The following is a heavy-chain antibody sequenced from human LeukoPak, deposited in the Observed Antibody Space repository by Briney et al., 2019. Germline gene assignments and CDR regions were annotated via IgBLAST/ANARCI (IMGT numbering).Heavy chain of an antibody. CDR3: ARDSRPSYDSSGYYYPGDY. CDR2: INPSGGST. V-gene: IGHV1-46*01. Sequence: ASVKVSCKASGYTFTSYYMLWVRQAPGQGLEWMAIINPSGGSTSYAQKFQGRVTMTRDTSTSTVYMELSSLRSEDTAVYYCARDSRPSYDSSGYYYPGDYWGQGTLVTVSS. D-gene: IGHD3-22*01. CDR1: GYTFTSYY. J-gene: IGHJ4*02.